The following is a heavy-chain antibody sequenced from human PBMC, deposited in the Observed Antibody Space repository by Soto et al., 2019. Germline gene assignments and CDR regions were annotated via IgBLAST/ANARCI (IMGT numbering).Heavy chain of an antibody. CDR1: GFTFYNYA. Sequence: PGGSLRLSCAASGFTFYNYAMNWVRQAPGKGLEWVSAISGSGGSTYYADSVKGRFTISRDNSKNTLYLQMNSLRAEDTAVYYCAKGKYYYDSSGYYYPYYFDYWGQGTLVTVSS. D-gene: IGHD3-22*01. V-gene: IGHV3-23*01. CDR3: AKGKYYYDSSGYYYPYYFDY. CDR2: ISGSGGST. J-gene: IGHJ4*02.